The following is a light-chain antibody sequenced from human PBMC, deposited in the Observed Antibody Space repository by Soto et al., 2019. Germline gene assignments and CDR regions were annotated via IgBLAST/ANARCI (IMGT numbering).Light chain of an antibody. CDR1: ESDSDNY. CDR3: QQYGSSPLT. CDR2: GAS. Sequence: EIVLTQSPGTLSLSPGERATLSCTASESDSDNYLAWYQQRPGQAPRLVIYGASSRASAVPDRFSGSGSGADFTLTISRLEPEDFAVYYCQQYGSSPLTFGGGTKVEIK. J-gene: IGKJ4*01. V-gene: IGKV3-20*01.